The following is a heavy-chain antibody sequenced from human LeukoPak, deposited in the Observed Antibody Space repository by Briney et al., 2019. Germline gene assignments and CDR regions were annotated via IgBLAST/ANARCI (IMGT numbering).Heavy chain of an antibody. CDR1: GFTFSSYA. CDR2: ISGGGDST. D-gene: IGHD6-13*01. J-gene: IGHJ4*02. CDR3: ASQGVGIFDY. V-gene: IGHV3-23*01. Sequence: GGSLRLSCAASGFTFSSYAMSWVRQAPGKGLEWVSAISGGGDSTYYADSVKGRFTVSRDNAKNSLYLQMNSLRAEDTAVYYCASQGVGIFDYWGQGTLVTVSS.